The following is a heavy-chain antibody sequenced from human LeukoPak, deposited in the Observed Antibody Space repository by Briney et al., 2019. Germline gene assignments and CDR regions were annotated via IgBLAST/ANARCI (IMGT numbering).Heavy chain of an antibody. Sequence: GGSLRLSCAASGFTFSSYAMSWVRQAPGKGLEWVGRIKSKTDGWTTDYAAPVKGRFTISRDDSKNTLYLQMNSLKTEDTAVYYCTSALGGFTMVRVRFYYYGMDVWGKGTTVTVSS. CDR1: GFTFSSYA. J-gene: IGHJ6*04. D-gene: IGHD3-10*01. CDR2: IKSKTDGWTT. V-gene: IGHV3-15*01. CDR3: TSALGGFTMVRVRFYYYGMDV.